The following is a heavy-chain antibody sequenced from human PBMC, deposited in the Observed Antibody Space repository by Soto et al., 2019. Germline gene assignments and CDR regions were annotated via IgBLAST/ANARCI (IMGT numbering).Heavy chain of an antibody. Sequence: QVQLQESGPGLVKPSQTLSLTCTVSGGSISSGDYYWSWIRQPPGKGLEWIGYTYYSGSTYYNPSLKRRVTISVDTSKNQFSLKLSSVTAADTAVYYCARATTYYYDSSGYTDYFDYWGQGTLVTVSS. D-gene: IGHD3-22*01. CDR2: TYYSGST. CDR1: GGSISSGDYY. CDR3: ARATTYYYDSSGYTDYFDY. J-gene: IGHJ4*02. V-gene: IGHV4-30-4*01.